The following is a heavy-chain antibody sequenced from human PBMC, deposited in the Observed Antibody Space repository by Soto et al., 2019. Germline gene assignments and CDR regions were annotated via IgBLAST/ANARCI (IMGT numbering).Heavy chain of an antibody. J-gene: IGHJ4*02. D-gene: IGHD3-9*01. CDR1: GYTFSNYY. CDR2: VNPNNGDT. Sequence: QVQLVQSGAELKKPGASVKVSCKASGYTFSNYYMNWVRQATGQGPEWIGWVNPNNGDTGYAQKFQGRVTLTTDISTTTAYMELTSLRSEDTAIYYCAKVSSKGSTIDFDYWAQGTLITVSS. V-gene: IGHV1-8*01. CDR3: AKVSSKGSTIDFDY.